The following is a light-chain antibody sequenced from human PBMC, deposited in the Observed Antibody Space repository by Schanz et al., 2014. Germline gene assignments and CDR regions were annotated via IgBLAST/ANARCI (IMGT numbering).Light chain of an antibody. CDR1: QSVSSY. CDR2: DAS. Sequence: EIVLTQSPATLSLSPGERATLSCRASQSVSSYLAWYQQKPGQAPRLLIYDASNRATGIPARFSGSGSGTDFTLTISSLEPEDFALYYCQQRSNWPPTITFGGGTKVEIK. V-gene: IGKV3-11*01. CDR3: QQRSNWPPTIT. J-gene: IGKJ4*01.